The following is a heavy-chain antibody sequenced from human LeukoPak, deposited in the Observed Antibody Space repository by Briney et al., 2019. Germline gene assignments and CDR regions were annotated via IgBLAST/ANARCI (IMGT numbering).Heavy chain of an antibody. CDR3: ARSPKGELRDSGYDHGFDY. CDR1: GYTFTSYD. J-gene: IGHJ4*02. Sequence: ASVEVSCKASGYTFTSYDINWVRQATGQGLEWMGWMNPNSGNTGYAQKFQGRVTMTRNTSISTAYMELSSLRSEDTAVYYCARSPKGELRDSGYDHGFDYWGQGTLVTVSS. V-gene: IGHV1-8*01. CDR2: MNPNSGNT. D-gene: IGHD5-12*01.